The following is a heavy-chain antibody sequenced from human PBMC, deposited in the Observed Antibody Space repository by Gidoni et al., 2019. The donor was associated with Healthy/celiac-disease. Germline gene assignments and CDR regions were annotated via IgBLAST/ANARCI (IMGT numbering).Heavy chain of an antibody. CDR3: ARDLFTPQGYYGMDV. Sequence: QVQLVESGGGVVQPGRSLRLSCAASGFTFSSYGMHWVRQAPGKGLEWVAVIWYDGSNKYYADSVKGRFTISRDNSKNTLYLQMNSLGAEDTAVYYCARDLFTPQGYYGMDVWGQGTTVTVSS. CDR2: IWYDGSNK. J-gene: IGHJ6*02. CDR1: GFTFSSYG. V-gene: IGHV3-33*01. D-gene: IGHD2-21*01.